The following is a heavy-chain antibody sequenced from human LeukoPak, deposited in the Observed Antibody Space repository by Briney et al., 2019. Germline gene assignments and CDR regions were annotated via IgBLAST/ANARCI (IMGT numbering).Heavy chain of an antibody. V-gene: IGHV3-7*01. D-gene: IGHD3-10*01. Sequence: GGSLRLSCAASGFTFSSYWMSWVRQAPGIGLEWVANIKQDGSERYYVDSVKGRFIISRDNAKNSLYLQMNSLRAEDTAVYYCAKDYLQYYYGSGSYSFAHWGQGTLVTVSS. CDR1: GFTFSSYW. J-gene: IGHJ5*02. CDR2: IKQDGSER. CDR3: AKDYLQYYYGSGSYSFAH.